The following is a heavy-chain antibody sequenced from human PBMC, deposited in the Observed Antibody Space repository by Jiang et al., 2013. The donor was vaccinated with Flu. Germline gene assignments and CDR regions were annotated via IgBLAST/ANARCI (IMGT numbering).Heavy chain of an antibody. J-gene: IGHJ6*02. Sequence: SGAEVKKPGSSVKVSCKASGGTFSSYAISWVRQAPGQGLEWMGGIIPIFGTANYAQKFQGRVTITADESTSTAYMELSSLRSEDTAVYYCARDHGSGSYYNGRYYYGMDVWGQGTTVTVSS. CDR3: ARDHGSGSYYNGRYYYGMDV. CDR2: IIPIFGTA. CDR1: GGTFSSYA. V-gene: IGHV1-69*01. D-gene: IGHD3-10*01.